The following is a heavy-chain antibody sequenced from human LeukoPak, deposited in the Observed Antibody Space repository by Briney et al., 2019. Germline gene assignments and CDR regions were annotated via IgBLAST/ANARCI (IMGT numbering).Heavy chain of an antibody. CDR2: ISSSGSTI. Sequence: GGSLRLSCAASGFTFSDYYMSWIRQAPGKGLEWVSYISSSGSTIYYADSVKGRFTISRDNAKNSLYLQMNSLRAEDTAVYYCARAFSNYDPDQNYYYYYYMDVWGKGTTVTVPS. V-gene: IGHV3-11*04. CDR3: ARAFSNYDPDQNYYYYYYMDV. CDR1: GFTFSDYY. J-gene: IGHJ6*03. D-gene: IGHD4-11*01.